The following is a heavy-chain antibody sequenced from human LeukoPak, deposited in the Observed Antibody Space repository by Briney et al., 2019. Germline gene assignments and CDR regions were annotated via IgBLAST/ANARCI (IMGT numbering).Heavy chain of an antibody. CDR3: ASLRGGASYCTSTSCFYYFDK. Sequence: GGSLRLSCAASGFTFSNYGMSWVRQAPGKGVEWGSPISGSGDDTYYADSVKGRFTISRDTSKITLYLQMNSPRAEDTAIYCCASLRGGASYCTSTSCFYYFDKWGQGTLVTVSS. J-gene: IGHJ4*02. D-gene: IGHD2-2*01. CDR1: GFTFSNYG. CDR2: ISGSGDDT. V-gene: IGHV3-23*01.